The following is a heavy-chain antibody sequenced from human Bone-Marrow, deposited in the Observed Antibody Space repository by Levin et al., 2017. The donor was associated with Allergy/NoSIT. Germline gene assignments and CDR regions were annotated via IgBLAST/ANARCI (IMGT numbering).Heavy chain of an antibody. D-gene: IGHD3-10*01. J-gene: IGHJ4*02. CDR1: GGSISSSSYY. V-gene: IGHV4-39*01. Sequence: SQTLSLTCTVSGGSISSSSYYWGWIRQPPGKGLEWIGSIYYSGSTYYNPSLKSRVTISVDTSKNQFSLKLSSVTAADTAVYYCARPGRGFGFSPPDYWGQGTLVTVSS. CDR2: IYYSGST. CDR3: ARPGRGFGFSPPDY.